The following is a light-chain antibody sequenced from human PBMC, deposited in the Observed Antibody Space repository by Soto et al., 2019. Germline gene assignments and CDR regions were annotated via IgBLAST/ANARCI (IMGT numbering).Light chain of an antibody. Sequence: QSALTQPASVSGSPGQLITISCTGTSSDVGGYNYVSWYQRHPGKAPKLMIYEVSNRPSGVSNRFSGSKSGNTASLTISGLQAEDEADYYCSSYASSSIDYVFGTGTKVTVL. CDR2: EVS. CDR1: SSDVGGYNY. CDR3: SSYASSSIDYV. J-gene: IGLJ1*01. V-gene: IGLV2-14*01.